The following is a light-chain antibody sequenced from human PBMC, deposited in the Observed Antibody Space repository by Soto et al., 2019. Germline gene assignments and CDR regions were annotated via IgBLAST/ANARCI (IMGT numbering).Light chain of an antibody. V-gene: IGLV3-21*04. CDR2: YDS. CDR1: NIGSKS. J-gene: IGLJ2*01. Sequence: SYELTQPPSVSVAPGKTARITCGGNNIGSKSVHWYQQKPGQAPVLVIYYDSDRPSGIPERFSGANSVNTATLTISRVEAGDEADYYCQVWDSSSDHVVFGVGTKLTVL. CDR3: QVWDSSSDHVV.